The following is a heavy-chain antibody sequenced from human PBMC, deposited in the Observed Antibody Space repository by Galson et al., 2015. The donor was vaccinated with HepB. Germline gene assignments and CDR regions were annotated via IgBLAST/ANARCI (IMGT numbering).Heavy chain of an antibody. Sequence: SLRLSCAASGFTFSSYGMHWVRQAPGKGLEWVAVIWYDGSNKYYADSVKGRFTISRDNSKNTLYLQMNSLRAEDTAVYYCARDRVYYYDSSGYEYYYYYMDVWGKGTTVTVSS. D-gene: IGHD3-22*01. CDR2: IWYDGSNK. CDR3: ARDRVYYYDSSGYEYYYYYMDV. V-gene: IGHV3-33*01. J-gene: IGHJ6*03. CDR1: GFTFSSYG.